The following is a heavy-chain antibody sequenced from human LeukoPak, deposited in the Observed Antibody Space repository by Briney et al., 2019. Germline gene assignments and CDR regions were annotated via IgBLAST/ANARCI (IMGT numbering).Heavy chain of an antibody. V-gene: IGHV3-48*01. Sequence: HPGGSLRLSCAASGFTFSSYSMNWVRQAPGKGLEWVSYISSSSSTIYYTDSVKGRFTISRDNAKNSLYLQMNSLRAEDTAVYYCAKDMCSGGSCYSVGAFDIWGQGTMVTVSS. CDR2: ISSSSSTI. D-gene: IGHD2-15*01. CDR3: AKDMCSGGSCYSVGAFDI. CDR1: GFTFSSYS. J-gene: IGHJ3*02.